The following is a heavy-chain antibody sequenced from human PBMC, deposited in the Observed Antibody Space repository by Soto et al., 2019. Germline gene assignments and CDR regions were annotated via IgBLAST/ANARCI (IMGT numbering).Heavy chain of an antibody. CDR1: GGSISSYY. CDR3: ARHKNPDYYDSSGDLFDY. Sequence: QVQLQESGPGLVKPSETLSLTCTVSGGSISSYYWSWIRQPPGKGLEWIGYIYYSGSTNYNTSLNGRVTISVDTSKNQFSLKLSAVTAADTAVYYCARHKNPDYYDSSGDLFDYWGQGTLVTVSS. CDR2: IYYSGST. J-gene: IGHJ4*02. V-gene: IGHV4-59*08. D-gene: IGHD3-22*01.